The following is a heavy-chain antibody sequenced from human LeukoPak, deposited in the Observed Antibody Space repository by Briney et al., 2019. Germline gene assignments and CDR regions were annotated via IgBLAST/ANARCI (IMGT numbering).Heavy chain of an antibody. CDR2: IKQDGSEK. CDR3: ARDWGLWFGELSGEDY. Sequence: GGSLRLSCADSGSTFSSYWMSWVRQAPGKGLEWEANIKQDGSEKYYVDSVKGRFTISRDNAKNSLYLQMNSLRAEDTAVYYCARDWGLWFGELSGEDYWGQGTLVTVSS. D-gene: IGHD3-10*01. V-gene: IGHV3-7*03. J-gene: IGHJ4*02. CDR1: GSTFSSYW.